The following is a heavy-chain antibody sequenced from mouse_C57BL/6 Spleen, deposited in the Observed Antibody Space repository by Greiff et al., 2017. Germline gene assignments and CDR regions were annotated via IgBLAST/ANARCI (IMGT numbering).Heavy chain of an antibody. CDR3: AREENGSSSLDY. D-gene: IGHD1-1*01. Sequence: QVQLQQSGAELVRPGTSVKMSCKASGYTFTNYWIGWAKQRPGHGLEWIGDIYPGGGYTNYNEKFKGKATLTADKSSSTAYMQFSSLTSEDSAIYYCAREENGSSSLDYWGQGTTLTVSS. CDR2: IYPGGGYT. V-gene: IGHV1-63*01. J-gene: IGHJ2*01. CDR1: GYTFTNYW.